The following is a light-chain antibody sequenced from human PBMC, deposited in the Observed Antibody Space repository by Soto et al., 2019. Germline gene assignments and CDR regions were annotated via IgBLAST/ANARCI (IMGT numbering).Light chain of an antibody. J-gene: IGKJ1*01. CDR2: KAS. V-gene: IGKV1-5*03. CDR1: QTISSW. Sequence: DIQMTRSRSTLSGPVVYRVTITFLASQTISSWLAWYQQKPGKAPKLLIYKASTLKSGVPSRFSGSGSGTEFTLTISSLQPDDFATYYCQHYNSYSEAFGQGTTVDIK. CDR3: QHYNSYSEA.